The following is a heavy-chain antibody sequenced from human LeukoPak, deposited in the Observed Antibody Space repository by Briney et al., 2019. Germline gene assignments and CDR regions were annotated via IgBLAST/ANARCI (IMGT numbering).Heavy chain of an antibody. CDR3: ARPTIQWLGNPDYYFDY. D-gene: IGHD6-19*01. J-gene: IGHJ4*02. V-gene: IGHV4-39*01. Sequence: SETLSLTCTVSGGSISSSSYYWGWLRQPPGKGLEWIGSIYYSGSTYYNPSLKSRVTISVDTSKNQFSLKLSSVTAADTAVYYCARPTIQWLGNPDYYFDYWGQGTLVTVSS. CDR1: GGSISSSSYY. CDR2: IYYSGST.